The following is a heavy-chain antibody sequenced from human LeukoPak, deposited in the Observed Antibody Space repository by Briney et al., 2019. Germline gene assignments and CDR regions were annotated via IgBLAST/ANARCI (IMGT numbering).Heavy chain of an antibody. J-gene: IGHJ4*02. CDR3: AKDLDGSGMYGGTDS. D-gene: IGHD6-19*01. Sequence: GGSLRLSCEASGFNFRDYGMNWVRQAPGKGLEWVSGITASARTTYYADSVKGRFTIYSDNSKNTLSLQMSSQRAEDTAVYYCAKDLDGSGMYGGTDSWGQGTPVTVSS. V-gene: IGHV3-23*01. CDR1: GFNFRDYG. CDR2: ITASARTT.